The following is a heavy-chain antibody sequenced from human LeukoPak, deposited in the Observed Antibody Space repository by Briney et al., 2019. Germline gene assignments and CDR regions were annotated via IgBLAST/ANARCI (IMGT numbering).Heavy chain of an antibody. V-gene: IGHV1-2*02. Sequence: ASVKVSCKASGYTFTGYYMHWVRQAPGQGLEWMGWINPNSGGTSYAQKFQGRVTMTRDTSISTAYMELSRLRSDDTAVYYCATRDVVVAATEHDYWGQGTLVTVSS. CDR2: INPNSGGT. CDR3: ATRDVVVAATEHDY. CDR1: GYTFTGYY. D-gene: IGHD2-15*01. J-gene: IGHJ4*02.